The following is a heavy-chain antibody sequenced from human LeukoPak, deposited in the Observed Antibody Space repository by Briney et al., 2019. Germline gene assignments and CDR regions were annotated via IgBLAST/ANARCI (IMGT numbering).Heavy chain of an antibody. CDR3: ARRRWGHDYHFDY. Sequence: PSETLSLTCTVSGGSISNYYWGWIRQPPGKGLEWIGIIYYSGSTYYNPSLKSRVTISVDTSKNQFSLKLNSVTATDTAVYYCARRRWGHDYHFDYWGQGTLVTVSS. D-gene: IGHD5-12*01. V-gene: IGHV4-39*01. J-gene: IGHJ4*02. CDR2: IYYSGST. CDR1: GGSISNYY.